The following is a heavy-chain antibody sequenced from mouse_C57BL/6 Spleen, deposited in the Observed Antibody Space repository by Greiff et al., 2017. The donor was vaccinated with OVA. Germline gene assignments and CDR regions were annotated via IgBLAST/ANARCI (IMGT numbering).Heavy chain of an antibody. J-gene: IGHJ4*01. CDR2: FYPGSGSI. CDR1: GYTFTEYT. CDR3: ARHEVGYSKGRYYYAMDY. V-gene: IGHV1-62-2*01. D-gene: IGHD2-5*01. Sequence: QVQLKESGAELVKPGASVKLSCKASGYTFTEYTIHWVKQRSGQGLEWIGWFYPGSGSIKYNEKFKDKATLTADKSSSTVYMELSRLTSEDSAVYFCARHEVGYSKGRYYYAMDYWGQGTSVTVSS.